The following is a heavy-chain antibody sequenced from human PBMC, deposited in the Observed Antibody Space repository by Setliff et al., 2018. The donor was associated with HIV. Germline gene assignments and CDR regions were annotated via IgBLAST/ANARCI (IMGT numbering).Heavy chain of an antibody. CDR1: GYTFTAYY. CDR3: ASKVYCTNGVCLDAFDT. J-gene: IGHJ3*02. Sequence: ASVKVSCKASGYTFTAYYMNWVRQAPGQGLEWMGRVNPNSGGTNYAQKFQGRVTMTRDTSISTAYMELRRLRSDDTVVYYCASKVYCTNGVCLDAFDTWGQGTMVTVSS. V-gene: IGHV1-2*05. D-gene: IGHD2-8*01. CDR2: VNPNSGGT.